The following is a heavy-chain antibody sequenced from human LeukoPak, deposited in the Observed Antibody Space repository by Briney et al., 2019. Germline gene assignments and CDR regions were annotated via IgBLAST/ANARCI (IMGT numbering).Heavy chain of an antibody. CDR1: GFTFSSYG. Sequence: HPGGSLRLSCAASGFTFSSYGMHWVRQAPGKGLVWVARISTDGSNTGHADSVKGRFTISRDNAKDTLYLQMNSLRAEDTAVYYCARAFSSVNWNAFDYWGQGTLVTVSS. D-gene: IGHD1-1*01. V-gene: IGHV3-74*01. CDR2: ISTDGSNT. CDR3: ARAFSSVNWNAFDY. J-gene: IGHJ4*02.